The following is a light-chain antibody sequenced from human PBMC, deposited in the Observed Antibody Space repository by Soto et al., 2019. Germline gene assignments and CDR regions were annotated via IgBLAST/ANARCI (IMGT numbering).Light chain of an antibody. CDR1: QGISSY. J-gene: IGKJ1*01. CDR3: QQYYSYPRT. Sequence: IQMTQSPSIVSACGGDGVTITCRASQGISSYLAWYQQKPGKAPKLLIYAASTLQSGVPSRFSGSGSGTDFTLTISCLQSEDFATYYCQQYYSYPRTFGQGTKVDI. V-gene: IGKV1-8*01. CDR2: AAS.